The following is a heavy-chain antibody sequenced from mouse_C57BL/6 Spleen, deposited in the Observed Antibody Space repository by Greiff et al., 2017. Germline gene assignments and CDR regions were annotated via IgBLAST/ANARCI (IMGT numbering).Heavy chain of an antibody. V-gene: IGHV1-9*01. CDR3: ASPIYYGNQAWFAY. J-gene: IGHJ3*01. D-gene: IGHD2-1*01. CDR2: ILPGSGST. Sequence: QVQLQQSGAELMKPGASVKLSCKATGYTFTGYWIEWVKQRPGHGLEWIGEILPGSGSTNYNEKFKGKATFTADTSSNTAYMQLSSLTTEDSSIDYCASPIYYGNQAWFAYWGQGTLVTVSA. CDR1: GYTFTGYW.